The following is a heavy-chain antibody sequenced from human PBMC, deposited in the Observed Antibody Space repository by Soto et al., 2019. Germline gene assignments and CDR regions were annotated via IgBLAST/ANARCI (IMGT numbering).Heavy chain of an antibody. CDR1: GGSFSGYY. J-gene: IGHJ4*02. CDR2: INHSGST. V-gene: IGHV4-34*01. CDR3: ARGHPAGLRAPTFDY. D-gene: IGHD4-17*01. Sequence: PSETLSLTCAVYGGSFSGYYWSWIRQPPGKGLEWIGEINHSGSTNYNPSLKSRVTISVDTSKNQFSLKLSSVTAADTAVYYCARGHPAGLRAPTFDYWGQGTLVTVSS.